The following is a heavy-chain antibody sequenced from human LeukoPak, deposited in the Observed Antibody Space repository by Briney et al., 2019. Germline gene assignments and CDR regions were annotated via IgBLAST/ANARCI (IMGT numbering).Heavy chain of an antibody. CDR1: GFTFSSYS. CDR2: VSSRSTTM. Sequence: GGSLRLSCAASGFTFSSYSMNWVRQAPGKGLEWVSYVSSRSTTMYYADSVKGRFTISRDNAKNSLYLQMNSLRAEDTAIYYCASVHTNLGYWGQGTLVTVSS. J-gene: IGHJ4*02. V-gene: IGHV3-48*01. D-gene: IGHD1-14*01. CDR3: ASVHTNLGY.